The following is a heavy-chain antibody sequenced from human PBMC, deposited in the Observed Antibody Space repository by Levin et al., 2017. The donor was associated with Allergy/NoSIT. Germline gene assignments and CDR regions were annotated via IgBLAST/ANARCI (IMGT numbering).Heavy chain of an antibody. V-gene: IGHV4-39*01. D-gene: IGHD3-9*01. Sequence: SETLSLTCTVSGGSISSSSYYWGWIRQPPGKGLEWIGSIYYSGSTYYNPSLKSRVTISVDTSKNQFSLKLSSVTAADTAVYYCASHNVLRYFDWPDGAFDIWGQGTMVTVSS. CDR3: ASHNVLRYFDWPDGAFDI. CDR1: GGSISSSSYY. CDR2: IYYSGST. J-gene: IGHJ3*02.